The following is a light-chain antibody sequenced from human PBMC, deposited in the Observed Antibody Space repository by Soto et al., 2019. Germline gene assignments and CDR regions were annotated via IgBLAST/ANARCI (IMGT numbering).Light chain of an antibody. CDR3: HQYNNWPLT. J-gene: IGKJ3*01. CDR2: GTS. V-gene: IGKV3-15*01. Sequence: ERVMTQSPATLSASPGERATLSCRASQSVGTNLAWYQQKPGLPPRLLIFGTSTRATDVPARFSGSGSGTEFTLTISSLQSEDFAIYYCHQYNNWPLTFGPGTKVDVK. CDR1: QSVGTN.